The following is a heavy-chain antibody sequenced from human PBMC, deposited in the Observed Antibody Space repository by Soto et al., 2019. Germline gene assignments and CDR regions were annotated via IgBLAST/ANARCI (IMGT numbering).Heavy chain of an antibody. CDR2: INAGNGNT. D-gene: IGHD2-15*01. Sequence: ASVKVSSKAPEYTFTNYALHWVRQAHGERLEWMGWINAGNGNTKYSQKFQGRVTITRDTSASTAYMELSSLRSEDKAVYYCARDILFDYWGQGTLVTVSS. CDR3: ARDILFDY. J-gene: IGHJ4*02. CDR1: EYTFTNYA. V-gene: IGHV1-3*01.